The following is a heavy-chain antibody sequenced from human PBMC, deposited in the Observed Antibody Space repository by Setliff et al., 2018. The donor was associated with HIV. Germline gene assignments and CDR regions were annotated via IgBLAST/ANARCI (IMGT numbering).Heavy chain of an antibody. CDR1: GFT. CDR3: AKDRGSSYSSGSDC. J-gene: IGHJ4*02. Sequence: PGGSLRLSCAAFGFTVHWVRQAPGKGLGWVSAISSDGISKYYAESVKGRFTISRDSSKNTLYLQMNSLRAEDTAVYLCAKDRGSSYSSGSDCWGQGTLVTVSS. CDR2: ISSDGISK. D-gene: IGHD6-19*01. V-gene: IGHV3-30*01.